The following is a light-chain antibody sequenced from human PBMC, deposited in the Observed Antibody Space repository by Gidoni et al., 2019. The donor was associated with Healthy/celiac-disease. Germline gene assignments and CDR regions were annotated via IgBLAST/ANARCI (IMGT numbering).Light chain of an antibody. CDR3: QQSYSTPPDT. CDR1: QSISSY. CDR2: AAS. V-gene: IGKV1-39*01. Sequence: DIQMTQSPSYLSASVGDRVTITCRASQSISSYLNWYQQKPGKAPKLLIYAASSLQSGVPSRFSGSGSGTDFTLTISSLQPEDFATYYCQQSYSTPPDTFGQXTKLEIK. J-gene: IGKJ2*01.